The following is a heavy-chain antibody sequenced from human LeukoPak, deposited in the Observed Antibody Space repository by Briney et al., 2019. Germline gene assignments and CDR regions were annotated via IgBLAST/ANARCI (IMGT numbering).Heavy chain of an antibody. Sequence: SETLSLTCTVSGGSISSYYWSWIRQPPGKGLEWIGYIYYSGSTNYNPSLKSRVTISVDTSKNQFSLKMSSVTAADTAVYYCARHGSTSSDDYFQHWGQGTLVTVSS. D-gene: IGHD2/OR15-2a*01. V-gene: IGHV4-59*08. CDR2: IYYSGST. CDR3: ARHGSTSSDDYFQH. CDR1: GGSISSYY. J-gene: IGHJ1*01.